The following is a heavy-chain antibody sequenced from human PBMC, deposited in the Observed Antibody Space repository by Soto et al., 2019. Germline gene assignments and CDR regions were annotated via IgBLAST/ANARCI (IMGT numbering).Heavy chain of an antibody. Sequence: GESLKISCTGSGYSFTSYWIGWVRQMPGKGLEWMGIIYPGDSDTRYSPSFQGQVTISADKSISTAYLQWSSLKASDTAMYYCARRVVGADDAFDMWGQGTMVTVSS. D-gene: IGHD2-21*01. CDR1: GYSFTSYW. J-gene: IGHJ3*02. CDR3: ARRVVGADDAFDM. V-gene: IGHV5-51*01. CDR2: IYPGDSDT.